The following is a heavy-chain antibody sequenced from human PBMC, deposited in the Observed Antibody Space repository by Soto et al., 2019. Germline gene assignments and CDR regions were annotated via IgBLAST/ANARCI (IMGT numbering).Heavy chain of an antibody. V-gene: IGHV3-23*01. D-gene: IGHD3-10*01. CDR1: GFTFSSYG. Sequence: EVQLLESGGGLVQPGGSLRLSCAASGFTFSSYGMSWVRQAPGKGLEWGSVISGSGGSTYYADSVKGRFTISRDNSKNTLYLQMNSLRAEDTAVYYCAKAHYGSGRDYFDYWGQGTLVTVSS. CDR3: AKAHYGSGRDYFDY. CDR2: ISGSGGST. J-gene: IGHJ4*02.